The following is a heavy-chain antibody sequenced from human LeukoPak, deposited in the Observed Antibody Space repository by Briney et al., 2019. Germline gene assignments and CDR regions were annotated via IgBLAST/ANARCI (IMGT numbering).Heavy chain of an antibody. CDR1: GASISSYY. J-gene: IGHJ4*02. V-gene: IGHV4-59*01. Sequence: PSETLSLTCTVSGASISSYYWTWLRQPPGKGLEWITSVYYSGDTNYNPSLKSRVTISVDTSKSQFFLKLTSVTAADTAVYYCARRQCTGGYCYFNYWGQGTLVTVSS. CDR3: ARRQCTGGYCYFNY. D-gene: IGHD2-8*02. CDR2: VYYSGDT.